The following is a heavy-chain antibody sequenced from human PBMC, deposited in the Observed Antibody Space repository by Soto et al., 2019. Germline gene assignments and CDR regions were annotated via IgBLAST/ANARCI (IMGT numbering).Heavy chain of an antibody. CDR2: IWYDGINT. V-gene: IGHV3-33*01. J-gene: IGHJ4*02. CDR1: GFTFSNYG. CDR3: AAGEPLNY. Sequence: QMQLVESGGGVVQPGRSLRLSCAASGFTFSNYGMHWVRQAPGKGLEWVAIIWYDGINTYYVDSVKGRFTISRDNSKNTVYLQMNSLRAEDTALYFCAAGEPLNYRGQGTLVTVSS. D-gene: IGHD3-10*01.